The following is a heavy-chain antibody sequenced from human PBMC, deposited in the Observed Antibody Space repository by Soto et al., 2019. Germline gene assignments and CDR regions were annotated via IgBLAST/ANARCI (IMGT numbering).Heavy chain of an antibody. D-gene: IGHD3-22*01. CDR2: IIPIFGTA. V-gene: IGHV1-69*13. CDR1: GGTFSSYA. CDR3: AKSVVSEPYYFDY. J-gene: IGHJ4*02. Sequence: SVKVSCKASGGTFSSYAISWVRQAPGQGLEWMGGIIPIFGTANYAQKFQGRVTITADESTSTAYMELSSLRSEDTAVYYCAKSVVSEPYYFDYWGQGTLVTVSS.